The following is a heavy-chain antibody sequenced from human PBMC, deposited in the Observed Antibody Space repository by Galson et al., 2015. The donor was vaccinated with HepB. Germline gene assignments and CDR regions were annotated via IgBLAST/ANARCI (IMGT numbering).Heavy chain of an antibody. V-gene: IGHV3-23*01. CDR3: AKDQWSSRYAVCDH. CDR2: ISGSGDST. Sequence: SLRLSCAASGFTFSSYAMSWVRQAPGKGLEWVSGISGSGDSTYYADSVKGRFTISRDNSKNTLYLQMNSLRAEDTAVYYCAKDQWSSRYAVCDHWGQGTLVTVSS. J-gene: IGHJ4*02. CDR1: GFTFSSYA. D-gene: IGHD6-13*01.